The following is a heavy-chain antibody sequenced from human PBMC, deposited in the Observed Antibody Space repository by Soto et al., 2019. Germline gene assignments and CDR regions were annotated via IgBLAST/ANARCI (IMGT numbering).Heavy chain of an antibody. CDR3: VRSVILSGGSYKGLIRLHYFDT. Sequence: SETMSLTCAVSDGSISSGGYSWSWIRQPPGKGLEWIGYIYHSGSTYYNPSLKSRVTLSLDESKNEFSLNMDSVTAADTAIYYCVRSVILSGGSYKGLIRLHYFDTWGPGTLVTVSS. V-gene: IGHV4-30-2*01. D-gene: IGHD3-3*01. J-gene: IGHJ4*02. CDR2: IYHSGST. CDR1: DGSISSGGYS.